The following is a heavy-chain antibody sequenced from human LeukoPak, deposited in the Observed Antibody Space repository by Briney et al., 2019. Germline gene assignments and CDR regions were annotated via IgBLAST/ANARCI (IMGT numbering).Heavy chain of an antibody. CDR1: GGSISSSNW. CDR3: ARDTAVAGTNRYFDY. Sequence: PSETLSLTCAVSGGSISSSNWWSWVRQPPGEGLEWIGEIYHSGSTNYNPSLKSRVTISVDKSKNQFSLKLSSVTAADTAVYYCARDTAVAGTNRYFDYWGQGTLVTVSS. D-gene: IGHD6-19*01. V-gene: IGHV4-4*02. CDR2: IYHSGST. J-gene: IGHJ4*02.